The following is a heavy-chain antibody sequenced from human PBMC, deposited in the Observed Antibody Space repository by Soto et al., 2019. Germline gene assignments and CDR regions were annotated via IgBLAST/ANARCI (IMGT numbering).Heavy chain of an antibody. D-gene: IGHD1-26*01. Sequence: EVQLLESGGGLVQPGGSLRLSCAASGFTFSSYAMSWVRQAPGKGLVWVSGISGSGGSTYYADSVKGRFTISRDNSKNTLYLQMDSLRAEDTAVYYCAKAIVAATSGTDCWGQVTLVTVSS. CDR2: ISGSGGST. CDR1: GFTFSSYA. V-gene: IGHV3-23*01. J-gene: IGHJ4*02. CDR3: AKAIVAATSGTDC.